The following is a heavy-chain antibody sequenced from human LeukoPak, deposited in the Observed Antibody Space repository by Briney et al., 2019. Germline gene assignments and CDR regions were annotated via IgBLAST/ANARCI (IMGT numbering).Heavy chain of an antibody. V-gene: IGHV3-30*04. Sequence: GGSLRLSCAASGFTFSSYAMHCVPQAPGKGLEWVAVISYDGSNRYYAGSVKGRFTISRDNSKNTLYLQMNSLRAEDTAVYYCARSMVRGSQKRYYYYGMDVWGQGTTVTVSS. D-gene: IGHD3-10*01. CDR3: ARSMVRGSQKRYYYYGMDV. J-gene: IGHJ6*02. CDR2: ISYDGSNR. CDR1: GFTFSSYA.